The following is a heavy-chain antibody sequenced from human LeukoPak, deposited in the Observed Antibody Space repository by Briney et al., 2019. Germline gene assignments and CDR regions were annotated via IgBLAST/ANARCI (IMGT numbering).Heavy chain of an antibody. D-gene: IGHD4-17*01. CDR1: GGTFSSYA. Sequence: GSSVKVSCKASGGTFSSYAISWVRQAPGQGLEWMGGIIPIFGTANYAQKFQGRVTITADESTSTAYMELSSLRSEDTAVYYCATTRHPNYGDYDYYYYYMDVWGKGTTVTVSS. CDR3: ATTRHPNYGDYDYYYYYMDV. J-gene: IGHJ6*03. V-gene: IGHV1-69*01. CDR2: IIPIFGTA.